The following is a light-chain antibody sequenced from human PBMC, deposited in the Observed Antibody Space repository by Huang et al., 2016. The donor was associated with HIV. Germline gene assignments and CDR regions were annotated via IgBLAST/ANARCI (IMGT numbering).Light chain of an antibody. V-gene: IGKV3-15*01. CDR2: GAS. J-gene: IGKJ1*01. Sequence: EIVMTQSPATLSVSPGERATLSCRASQSVSSNLAWYQQKPGQAPRLLSDGASTRATGSPARFSGSGSGTEFTLTISSLQSEDFAVYYCQQYNNWPPWTFGQGTKVEIK. CDR1: QSVSSN. CDR3: QQYNNWPPWT.